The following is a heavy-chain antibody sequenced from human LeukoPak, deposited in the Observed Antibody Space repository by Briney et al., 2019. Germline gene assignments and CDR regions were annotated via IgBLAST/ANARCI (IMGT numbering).Heavy chain of an antibody. J-gene: IGHJ3*02. CDR1: GGSISSGDYY. Sequence: PSETLSLTCTVSGGSISSGDYYWSWIRQPPGKGLEWIGYIYYSGSTYYNPSLKSRVTISVDASKNQFSLKLSSVTAADTAVYYCARALRCSSTSCSDDAFDIWGQGTMVTVSS. CDR3: ARALRCSSTSCSDDAFDI. CDR2: IYYSGST. D-gene: IGHD2-2*01. V-gene: IGHV4-30-4*01.